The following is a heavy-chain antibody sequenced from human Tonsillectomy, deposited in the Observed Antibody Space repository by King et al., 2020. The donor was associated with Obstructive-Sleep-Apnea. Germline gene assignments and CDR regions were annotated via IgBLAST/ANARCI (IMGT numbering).Heavy chain of an antibody. CDR2: ISAYNGNT. V-gene: IGHV1-18*01. CDR3: ARSCSSTSCYALPFDY. J-gene: IGHJ4*02. D-gene: IGHD2-2*01. Sequence: QLVQSGAEVKKPGASVKVSCKASGYTFTSYGISWVRQAPGQGLEWMGWISAYNGNTNYAQKLQGRVTMTTDTSTRTAYMELRSLRSDDTAVYYCARSCSSTSCYALPFDYWGQGTLVTVSS. CDR1: GYTFTSYG.